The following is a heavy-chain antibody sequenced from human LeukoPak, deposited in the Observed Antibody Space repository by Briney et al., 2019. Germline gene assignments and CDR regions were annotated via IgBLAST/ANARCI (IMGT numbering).Heavy chain of an antibody. CDR1: GFTFSSYW. J-gene: IGHJ4*02. V-gene: IGHV3-7*01. CDR3: ARTRSSGGLCYFDY. D-gene: IGHD6-6*01. CDR2: IKQDGSEK. Sequence: GGSLRLSCAASGFTFSSYWMSWVRQAPGKGLEWVANIKQDGSEKYYVDSVKGRFTISRDNAKNSLYLQMNSLRAEDTAVYYCARTRSSGGLCYFDYWGQGTLVTVSS.